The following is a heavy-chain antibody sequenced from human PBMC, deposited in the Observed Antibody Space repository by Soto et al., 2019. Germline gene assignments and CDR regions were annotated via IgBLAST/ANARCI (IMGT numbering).Heavy chain of an antibody. V-gene: IGHV3-64*01. CDR1: GFTFSSYA. D-gene: IGHD6-25*01. J-gene: IGHJ3*02. CDR2: IRSNGGST. CDR3: ARDQRAFDI. Sequence: EVQLVESGGGLVQPGGSLRLSCAASGFTFSSYAMHWVRQAPGKGLEFVSVIRSNGGSTNYANSVKGRFTISRDNSRNTLYLQMGSLRPEATAVYYCARDQRAFDIWGQGTMVTVSS.